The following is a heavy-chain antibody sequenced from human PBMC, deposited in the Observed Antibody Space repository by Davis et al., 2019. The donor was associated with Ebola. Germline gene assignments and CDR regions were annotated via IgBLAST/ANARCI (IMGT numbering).Heavy chain of an antibody. Sequence: GESLKISCKGSGYSFTSYWIGWVRQMPGKGLEWMGIIYPGDSDTSYSPSFQGQVTISADKSISTAYLQGSSLKASDTAMYYCARRVLDYHRSGYRYYYYMGVWGKGTTVTVSS. CDR2: IYPGDSDT. CDR3: ARRVLDYHRSGYRYYYYMGV. V-gene: IGHV5-51*01. CDR1: GYSFTSYW. D-gene: IGHD3-22*01. J-gene: IGHJ6*03.